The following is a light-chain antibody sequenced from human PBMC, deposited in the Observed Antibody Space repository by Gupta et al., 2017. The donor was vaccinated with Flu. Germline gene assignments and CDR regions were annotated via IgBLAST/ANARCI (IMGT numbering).Light chain of an antibody. CDR1: QSLSSW. CDR2: KAS. Sequence: PSTLSAYVGDRVTITCRASQSLSSWLAWYQQKPGKAPNLLIYKASNLESGVPSRFSGSGSGTEFTLTISSLQPDDFATYYCQQYDSYPRTFGRGTKVEI. V-gene: IGKV1-5*03. J-gene: IGKJ4*01. CDR3: QQYDSYPRT.